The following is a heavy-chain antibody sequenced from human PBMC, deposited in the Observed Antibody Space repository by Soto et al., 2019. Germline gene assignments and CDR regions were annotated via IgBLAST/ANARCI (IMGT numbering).Heavy chain of an antibody. CDR1: GFSLSTNGMG. CDR3: ARRRLVEGGVAVYYGLDV. V-gene: IGHV2-5*02. Sequence: QITLKESGPALVKPTQTLTLTCTFSGFSLSTNGMGVGWIRQPPGKALEWLAFIYWDDVKRYSPSLKTRLTITKDTSKNQVVLTVSNMDPVDTGTYYSARRRLVEGGVAVYYGLDVWGQGTTVTVSS. J-gene: IGHJ6*02. D-gene: IGHD2-8*02. CDR2: IYWDDVK.